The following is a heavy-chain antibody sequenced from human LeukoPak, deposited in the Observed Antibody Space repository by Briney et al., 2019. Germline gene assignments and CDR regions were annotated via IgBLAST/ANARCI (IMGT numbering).Heavy chain of an antibody. Sequence: SETLSLTCAVYGGSFSGYYWSWIRQPPGKGLEWIGEINHSGSTNYNPSLKSRVTISVDTSKNQFSLKLSSVTAADTAVYYCARGPTYSGSRYNYYYYYMDVWGKGTTVTVSS. J-gene: IGHJ6*03. CDR2: INHSGST. CDR3: ARGPTYSGSRYNYYYYYMDV. V-gene: IGHV4-34*01. D-gene: IGHD1-26*01. CDR1: GGSFSGYY.